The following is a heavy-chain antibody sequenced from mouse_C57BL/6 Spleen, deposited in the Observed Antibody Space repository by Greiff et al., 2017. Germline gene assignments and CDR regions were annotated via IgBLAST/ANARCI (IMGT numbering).Heavy chain of an antibody. V-gene: IGHV1-80*01. Sequence: QVQLKQSGAELVKPGASVKISCKASGYAFSSYWMNWVKQRPGKGLEWIGQIYPGDGDTNYNGKFKGKATLTADKSSSTAYMQLSSLTSEDSEVYFCARAIEGYFDVWGTGTTVTVAS. CDR2: IYPGDGDT. CDR1: GYAFSSYW. J-gene: IGHJ1*03. CDR3: ARAIEGYFDV.